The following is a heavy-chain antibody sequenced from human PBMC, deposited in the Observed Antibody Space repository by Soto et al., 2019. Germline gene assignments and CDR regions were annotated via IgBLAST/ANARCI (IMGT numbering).Heavy chain of an antibody. CDR3: ARRHYYDSSGYSNWFDP. CDR2: INHSGST. CDR1: GGSFSGYY. V-gene: IGHV4-34*01. J-gene: IGHJ5*02. Sequence: SETLSLTCAVYGGSFSGYYWSWIRQPPGKGLGWIGEINHSGSTNYNPSLKSRVTISVDTSKNQFSLKLSSVTAADTAVYYCARRHYYDSSGYSNWFDPWGQGTLVTVSS. D-gene: IGHD3-22*01.